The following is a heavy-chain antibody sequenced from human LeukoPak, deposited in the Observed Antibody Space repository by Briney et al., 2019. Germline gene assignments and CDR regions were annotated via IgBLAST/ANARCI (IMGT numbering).Heavy chain of an antibody. D-gene: IGHD4-23*01. CDR3: AKDLLSVYGGNSD. V-gene: IGHV3-30*18. CDR2: ISYDGSNK. J-gene: IGHJ4*02. Sequence: RSGGSLRLSCAASAFTFSSYGMHWVRQAPGKGLEWVAVISYDGSNKYYADSVKGRFTISRDNSKNTLYLQMNSLRAEDTAVYYCAKDLLSVYGGNSDWGQGTLVTVSS. CDR1: AFTFSSYG.